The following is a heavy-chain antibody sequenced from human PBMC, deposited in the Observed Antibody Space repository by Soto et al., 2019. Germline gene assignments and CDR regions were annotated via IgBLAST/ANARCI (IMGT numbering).Heavy chain of an antibody. D-gene: IGHD3-9*01. CDR2: IYPGDSDT. CDR3: AGCYYDILTGSLSGFDP. Sequence: GESLKISCKGSGYSFTSYWIGWVRQMPGKGLEWMGIIYPGDSDTRYSPSFQGQVTISADKSISTAYLQWSSLKASDTAMYYCAGCYYDILTGSLSGFDPWGQGTLVTVAS. CDR1: GYSFTSYW. V-gene: IGHV5-51*01. J-gene: IGHJ5*02.